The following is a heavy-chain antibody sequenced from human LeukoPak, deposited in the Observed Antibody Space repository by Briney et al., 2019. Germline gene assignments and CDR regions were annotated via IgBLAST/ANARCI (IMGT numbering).Heavy chain of an antibody. CDR2: IWNDGSNK. V-gene: IGHV3-33*06. D-gene: IGHD4-23*01. Sequence: GGSLRLSCAASGFTFSSYGMHWVRQAPGKGLEWVAVIWNDGSNKYYADSVQGRFTISRDNSKNTLYLQMNSLRAEDTAVYYCAKDPPSGNRYFDYWGQGTLVTVSS. J-gene: IGHJ4*02. CDR1: GFTFSSYG. CDR3: AKDPPSGNRYFDY.